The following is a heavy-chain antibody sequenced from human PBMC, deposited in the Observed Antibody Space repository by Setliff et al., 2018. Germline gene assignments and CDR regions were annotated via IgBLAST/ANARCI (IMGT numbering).Heavy chain of an antibody. Sequence: ASVKVSCKASGYTFTSNLINWVRQAPGQGLEWMGWINTNTGNPTYSQGFTGRIVFSLEASANTAYLQISNLETEDTGVYNCSRETWYDEGYSYMDVWGQGTAVTVSS. CDR1: GYTFTSNL. CDR2: INTNTGNP. CDR3: SRETWYDEGYSYMDV. D-gene: IGHD1-1*01. V-gene: IGHV7-4-1*02. J-gene: IGHJ6*03.